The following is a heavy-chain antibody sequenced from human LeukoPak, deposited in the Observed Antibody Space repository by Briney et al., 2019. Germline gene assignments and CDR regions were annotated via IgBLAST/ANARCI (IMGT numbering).Heavy chain of an antibody. CDR2: IYYSGST. CDR1: GGSISSHY. J-gene: IGHJ4*02. Sequence: SETLSLTCTVSGGSISSHYWSWIRQPPGKGLEWIGYIYYSGSTNYNPSLKSRVTISVDTSKNQFSLKLSSVTAADTAVYYCAREKRFGEFDYWGQGTLVTVSS. D-gene: IGHD3-10*01. V-gene: IGHV4-59*11. CDR3: AREKRFGEFDY.